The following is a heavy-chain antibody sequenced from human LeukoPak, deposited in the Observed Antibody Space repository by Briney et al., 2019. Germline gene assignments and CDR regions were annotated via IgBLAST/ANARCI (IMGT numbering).Heavy chain of an antibody. CDR3: ARIHCSSTSCRDY. CDR1: GFSLRTRGMR. J-gene: IGHJ4*02. CDR2: IDWDDDK. D-gene: IGHD2-2*01. Sequence: SGPTLVNPPQTLTLTCTFSGFSLRTRGMRVSWIRQPPGKALEWLAPIDWDDDKFYSTSLKTRLTISQDTSKNQVVLTMTNMDPVDTATYYCARIHCSSTSCRDYWGQGTLVTVPS. V-gene: IGHV2-70*04.